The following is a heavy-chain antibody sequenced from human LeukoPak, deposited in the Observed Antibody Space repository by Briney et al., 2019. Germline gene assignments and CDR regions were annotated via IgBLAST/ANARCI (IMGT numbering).Heavy chain of an antibody. V-gene: IGHV4-39*01. CDR1: GGSISSSRYY. J-gene: IGHJ4*02. CDR2: IYYSGST. Sequence: SETLSLTCTVSGGSISSSRYYWGWIRQPPGKGLEWIGRIYYSGSTYYNPSLKSRVTISVDASKNQFALKLSSVSAADTAVYYCARHLYGGYVVDYWAQGTLVSVSS. D-gene: IGHD5-12*01. CDR3: ARHLYGGYVVDY.